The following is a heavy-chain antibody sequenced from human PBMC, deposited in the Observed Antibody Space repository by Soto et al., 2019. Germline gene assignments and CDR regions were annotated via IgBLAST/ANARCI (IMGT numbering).Heavy chain of an antibody. CDR1: GFTFSSYA. V-gene: IGHV3-23*01. Sequence: GGSLRLSCAASGFTFSSYAMSWVRQAPGKGLEWVSAISGSGGSTYYADSVKGRFTISRDNSKNTLYLQMNSLRAEDTAVYYCANLETYYYDSYYFDYWGQGTLVTVSS. CDR3: ANLETYYYDSYYFDY. CDR2: ISGSGGST. J-gene: IGHJ4*02. D-gene: IGHD3-10*01.